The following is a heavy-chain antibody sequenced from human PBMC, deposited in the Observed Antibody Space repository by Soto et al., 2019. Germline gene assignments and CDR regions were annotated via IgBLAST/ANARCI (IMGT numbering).Heavy chain of an antibody. D-gene: IGHD3-22*01. V-gene: IGHV3-9*01. CDR3: AKDYYDSSGTYSSDAFDI. CDR1: GFTFDDYA. J-gene: IGHJ3*02. Sequence: SLRLSCAASGFTFDDYAMHWVRQAPGKGLEWVSGISWNSGSIGYADSVKGRFTISRDNAKNSLYLQMNSLRAEDTALYYCAKDYYDSSGTYSSDAFDIWGQGTMVTVSS. CDR2: ISWNSGSI.